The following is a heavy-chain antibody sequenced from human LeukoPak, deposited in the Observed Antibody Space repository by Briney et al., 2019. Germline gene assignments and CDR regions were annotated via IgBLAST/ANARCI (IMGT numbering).Heavy chain of an antibody. D-gene: IGHD5-18*01. J-gene: IGHJ4*02. V-gene: IGHV3-23*01. Sequence: GGSLRLSCAASGFSFSSYAMSWVRQAPGKGLEWVSAISGSGAGTYYADSVKGRLTISRDNSKNTLYLQMHSLRAEDPAVYSCATRNTAMVVLPCFFHSWPQGPLLTLSS. CDR1: GFSFSSYA. CDR2: ISGSGAGT. CDR3: ATRNTAMVVLPCFFHS.